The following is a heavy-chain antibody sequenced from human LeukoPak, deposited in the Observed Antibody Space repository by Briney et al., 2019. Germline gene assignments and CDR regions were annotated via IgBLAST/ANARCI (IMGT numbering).Heavy chain of an antibody. CDR2: NYYSGST. J-gene: IGHJ4*02. V-gene: IGHV4-59*08. D-gene: IGHD3-3*01. CDR3: ARSYDFWSGYSHY. CDR1: GGSISLYY. Sequence: SETLSLTCTVSGGSISLYYWSWIRQPPGKGLEGIGYNYYSGSTNYNPSLQSRVTISVDTSKNQLSLKLSSVTAADTAVYYCARSYDFWSGYSHYWGQGTLVTVSS.